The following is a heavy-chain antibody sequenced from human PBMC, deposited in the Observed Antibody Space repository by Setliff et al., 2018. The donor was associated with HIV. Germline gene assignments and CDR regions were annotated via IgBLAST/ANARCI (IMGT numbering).Heavy chain of an antibody. J-gene: IGHJ4*02. D-gene: IGHD6-19*01. V-gene: IGHV4-59*12. CDR3: ARRSGWSEDY. Sequence: SETLSLTCTVSGAPLSSYYLNWIRQPPGKGLEWIGYIFYSGTTNYNPSLKSRVTMSVDTSKNQFSLKLSSVTAADTAVYYCARRSGWSEDYWGQGTPVTV. CDR1: GAPLSSYY. CDR2: IFYSGTT.